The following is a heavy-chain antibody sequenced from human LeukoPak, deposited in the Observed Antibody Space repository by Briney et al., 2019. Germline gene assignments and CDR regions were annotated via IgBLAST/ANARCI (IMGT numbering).Heavy chain of an antibody. V-gene: IGHV3-21*01. Sequence: GGSLRLSCAASGFTFSSYSMNWVRQAPGKGLEWVSSISSSSSYIYYADSVKGRFTISRDNAKNSLYLQMNSLRAEDTAVYYCAREVTTVTTPVDYWGQGTLVTVS. CDR2: ISSSSSYI. CDR3: AREVTTVTTPVDY. D-gene: IGHD4-17*01. J-gene: IGHJ4*02. CDR1: GFTFSSYS.